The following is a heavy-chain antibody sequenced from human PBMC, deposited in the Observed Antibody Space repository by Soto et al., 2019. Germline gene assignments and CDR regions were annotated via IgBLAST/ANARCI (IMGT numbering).Heavy chain of an antibody. CDR1: GGSISSYY. V-gene: IGHV4-59*08. CDR3: TRHHCSGGSCYTPIGQLGGNWLDP. CDR2: IYYSGTT. J-gene: IGHJ5*02. D-gene: IGHD2-15*01. Sequence: QVQLQESGPGLVKPSETLSLTCTVSGGSISSYYWSWIRQPPGKGLEWIGYIYYSGTTNYNPSLKSRVTISVDTSKSQFSLKLSSVTAAATTVYYCTRHHCSGGSCYTPIGQLGGNWLDPWVQGTLITVSS.